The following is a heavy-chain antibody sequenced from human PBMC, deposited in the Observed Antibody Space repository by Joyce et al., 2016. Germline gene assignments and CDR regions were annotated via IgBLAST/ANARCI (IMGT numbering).Heavy chain of an antibody. J-gene: IGHJ4*02. CDR2: ISYDGNNG. CDR3: TNRFDS. CDR1: GFTFSHYG. Sequence: QFQLLESGGGVVQPGGSLGLSCVASGFTFSHYGMHWVRQAPGKGLEWVTVISYDGNNGYYADSVKGRFTISRDNSKNTVFLQMNSLRVEDTAFYYCTNRFDSWGQGTLVTVSS. V-gene: IGHV3-30*18.